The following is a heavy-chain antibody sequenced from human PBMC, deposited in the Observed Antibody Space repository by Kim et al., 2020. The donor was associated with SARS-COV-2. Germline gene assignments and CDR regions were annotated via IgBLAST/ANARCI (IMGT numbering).Heavy chain of an antibody. V-gene: IGHV3-30-3*01. Sequence: GGSLRLSCAASGFTFSSYAMHWVRQAPGKGLEWVAVISYDGSNKYYADSVKGRFTISRDNSKNTLYLQMNSLRAEDTAVYYCARGGVCSSTSCPPEWGLLGYWGQGTLVTVSS. J-gene: IGHJ4*02. CDR1: GFTFSSYA. CDR2: ISYDGSNK. CDR3: ARGGVCSSTSCPPEWGLLGY. D-gene: IGHD2-2*01.